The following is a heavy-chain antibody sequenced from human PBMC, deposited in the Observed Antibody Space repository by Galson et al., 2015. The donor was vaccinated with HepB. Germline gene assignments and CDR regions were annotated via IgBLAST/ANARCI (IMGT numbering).Heavy chain of an antibody. Sequence: CAISGDSVSSNSAAWNCIRQSPLRGLEWLGRTYYRSKWSIDYALSVQGRIAINTDTSKNQFSLQLNSVTPEDTAVYYCARANYYYYMDVWGKGTTVTVSS. V-gene: IGHV6-1*01. CDR2: TYYRSKWSI. J-gene: IGHJ6*03. CDR3: ARANYYYYMDV. CDR1: GDSVSSNSAA.